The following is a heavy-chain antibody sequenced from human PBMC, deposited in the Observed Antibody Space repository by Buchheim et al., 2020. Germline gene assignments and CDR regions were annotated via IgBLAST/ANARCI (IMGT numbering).Heavy chain of an antibody. CDR3: ARCSEARVWFGESKYYYMDV. V-gene: IGHV1-8*01. J-gene: IGHJ6*03. CDR1: GYTFTSYD. Sequence: QVQLVQSGAEVKKPGASVKVSCKASGYTFTSYDINWVRQATGQGLEWMGWMNPNSGNTVYAQKFQGRVTMTRNTSISTAYIELSSLRSEDTAVYYFARCSEARVWFGESKYYYMDVWGKGTT. D-gene: IGHD3-10*01. CDR2: MNPNSGNT.